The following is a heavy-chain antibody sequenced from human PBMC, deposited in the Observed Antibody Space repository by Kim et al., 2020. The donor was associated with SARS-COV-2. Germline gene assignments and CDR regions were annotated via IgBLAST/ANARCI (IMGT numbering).Heavy chain of an antibody. CDR3: ARGYCSGGSCYSVLDY. Sequence: GGSLRLSCAASGFTFSSYDMNWVRQAPGKGLEWVSYIGRSGTTIYCADSVKGRFTISRDNARNSLYLQRNSLRDEDTAVYYCARGYCSGGSCYSVLDYWGQGTLVTVSS. CDR2: IGRSGTTI. CDR1: GFTFSSYD. J-gene: IGHJ4*02. D-gene: IGHD2-15*01. V-gene: IGHV3-48*02.